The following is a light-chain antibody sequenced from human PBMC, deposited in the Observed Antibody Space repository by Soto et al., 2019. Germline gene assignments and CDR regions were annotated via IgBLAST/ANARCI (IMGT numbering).Light chain of an antibody. Sequence: DIQMTQSPSSASASVGARVTITCRASQDIRSWLAWYQQKPGKAPNLLIYAASTLRSGVPSRFSGSGSGTDFTLTISSLQAEDFAVYYCQQANTFPTFGQGTKVDIK. CDR2: AAS. CDR3: QQANTFPT. CDR1: QDIRSW. J-gene: IGKJ1*01. V-gene: IGKV1-12*01.